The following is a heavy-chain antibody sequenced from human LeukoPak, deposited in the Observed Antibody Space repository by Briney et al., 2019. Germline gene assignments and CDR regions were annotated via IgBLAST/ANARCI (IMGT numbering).Heavy chain of an antibody. CDR3: HSARGPYYYDSSGYWNLDY. J-gene: IGHJ4*02. D-gene: IGHD3-22*01. CDR1: GGSISSSSYY. Sequence: SETLSLTCTVSGGSISSSSYYWAWIRQPPGKGLEWIGRVYYSGITYHNPSLKRRVTISVDTSKNQFSLKLSSVTAADTAGYYCHSARGPYYYDSSGYWNLDYWGQGTLVTVSS. V-gene: IGHV4-39*01. CDR2: VYYSGIT.